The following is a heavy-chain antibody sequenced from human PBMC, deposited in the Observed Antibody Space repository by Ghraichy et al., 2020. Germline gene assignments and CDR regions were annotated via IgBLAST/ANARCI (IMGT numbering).Heavy chain of an antibody. J-gene: IGHJ3*02. V-gene: IGHV6-1*01. CDR2: TYYRSKWYN. CDR3: VREFRGAFDI. Sequence: SQTLSLTCAISGDSVSSNSATWNWIRQSPSRGLEWLGRTYYRSKWYNEYPVSVRGRITINPDTTKNQFSLQLNSVTPEDTAVYYCVREFRGAFDIWGQWTMVTVSS. CDR1: GDSVSSNSAT.